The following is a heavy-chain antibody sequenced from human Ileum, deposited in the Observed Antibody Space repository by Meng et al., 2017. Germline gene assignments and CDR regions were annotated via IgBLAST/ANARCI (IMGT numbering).Heavy chain of an antibody. CDR3: VRGPDKAKSTY. J-gene: IGHJ4*02. D-gene: IGHD5-18*01. V-gene: IGHV4-61*08. CDR2: IDSSGNT. Sequence: QLQSPAHGLLRPSATLSLSCTESGGSVNSGGYYRNWIRQPPGKGLEYIGHIDSSGNTRHNPSLKSRVTISVDTSKNQFSLILTSVTAADTAVYYCVRGPDKAKSTYWGPGTLVTVSS. CDR1: GGSVNSGGYY.